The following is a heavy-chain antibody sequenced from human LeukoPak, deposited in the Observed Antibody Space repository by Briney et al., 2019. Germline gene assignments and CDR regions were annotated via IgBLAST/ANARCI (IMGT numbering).Heavy chain of an antibody. CDR1: GVSISFHY. CDR3: ARVPRVRSYYYYMDV. D-gene: IGHD3-10*01. CDR2: IYYSGST. V-gene: IGHV4-59*11. Sequence: SETLSLTCTDSGVSISFHYWSWIRQSPGKGLEWIGYIYYSGSTSYNPSLKSRVSTSVDTSKNQFSLKLSSVTAADTAMYYCARVPRVRSYYYYMDVWGKGTWVTVSS. J-gene: IGHJ6*03.